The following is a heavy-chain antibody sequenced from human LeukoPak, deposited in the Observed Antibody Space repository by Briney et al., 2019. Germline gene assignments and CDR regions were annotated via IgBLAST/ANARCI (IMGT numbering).Heavy chain of an antibody. Sequence: SVKVSCKASGGTFSSYAISWVRQAPGQGLEWMGGIIPIFGTANYAQKFQGRVTITADESTSTAYMELSSLRSEDTAVYYCASFLSSGYYDDYWGQGTLVTVSS. D-gene: IGHD3-22*01. J-gene: IGHJ4*02. CDR1: GGTFSSYA. CDR2: IIPIFGTA. V-gene: IGHV1-69*13. CDR3: ASFLSSGYYDDY.